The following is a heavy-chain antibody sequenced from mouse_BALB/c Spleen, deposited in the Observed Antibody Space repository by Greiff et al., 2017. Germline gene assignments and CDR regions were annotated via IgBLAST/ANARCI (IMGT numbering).Heavy chain of an antibody. CDR3: ARGGGYYY. D-gene: IGHD2-3*01. Sequence: VQLKQSGPELVKPGASVKISCKASGYTFTDYNMHWVKQSHGKSLEWIGYIYPYNGGTGYNQKFKSKATLTVDNSSSTAYMELRSLTSEDSAVYYCARGGGYYYWGQGTTLTVSS. J-gene: IGHJ2*01. CDR1: GYTFTDYN. CDR2: IYPYNGGT. V-gene: IGHV1S29*02.